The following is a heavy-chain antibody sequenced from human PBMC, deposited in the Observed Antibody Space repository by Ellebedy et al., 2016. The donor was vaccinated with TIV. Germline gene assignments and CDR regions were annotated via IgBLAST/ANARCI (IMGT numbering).Heavy chain of an antibody. CDR2: IWYDGSSK. CDR1: GFTFSRYG. D-gene: IGHD1-1*01. J-gene: IGHJ4*02. Sequence: GESLKISCAASGFTFSRYGMHWARQAPGKGLEWVASIWYDGSSKYYGDSVKGRFSISRDNSKNTLYLQMNSLRVEDTAVYYCARDPSLDWNLDYWGQGTLVTVSS. V-gene: IGHV3-33*01. CDR3: ARDPSLDWNLDY.